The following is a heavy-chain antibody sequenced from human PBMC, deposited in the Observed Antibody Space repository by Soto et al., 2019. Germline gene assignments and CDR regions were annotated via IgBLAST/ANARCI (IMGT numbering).Heavy chain of an antibody. CDR1: GYTFTSYG. CDR2: ISAYNGNT. J-gene: IGHJ5*02. CDR3: ARFIDSAHNWFDP. Sequence: ASLKVSCNASGYTFTSYGISWVLQAPGQGLEWMGWISAYNGNTNYAQKLQGRVTMTTDTSTSTAYMELRSLRSDDTAVYYCARFIDSAHNWFDPWGQGTLVTVSS. V-gene: IGHV1-18*01. D-gene: IGHD3-9*01.